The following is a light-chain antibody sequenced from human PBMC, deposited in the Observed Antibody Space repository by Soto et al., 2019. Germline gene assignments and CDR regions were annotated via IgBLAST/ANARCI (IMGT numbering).Light chain of an antibody. CDR2: DTS. V-gene: IGKV3-15*01. J-gene: IGKJ5*01. CDR3: QQYNQWPIT. Sequence: EIVLTQSPGTLSLSPGEIATLSFSASQSVSSSYLAWYQQKPGQTPRLLIYDTSTRATGVPTRFSGSRSGAEFTLTINSLQSEDFAVFYCQQYNQWPITFGQGTRLEIK. CDR1: QSVSSSY.